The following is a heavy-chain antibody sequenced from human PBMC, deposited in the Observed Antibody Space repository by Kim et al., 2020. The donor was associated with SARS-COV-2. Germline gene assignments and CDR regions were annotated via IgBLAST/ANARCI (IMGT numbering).Heavy chain of an antibody. V-gene: IGHV3-53*01. CDR3: ARSNYDFWSGYYSWFDP. D-gene: IGHD3-3*01. J-gene: IGHJ5*02. Sequence: SVKGRFSISRDNSKNTLYLQMNSLRAEDTAVYYCARSNYDFWSGYYSWFDPWGQGTLVTVSS.